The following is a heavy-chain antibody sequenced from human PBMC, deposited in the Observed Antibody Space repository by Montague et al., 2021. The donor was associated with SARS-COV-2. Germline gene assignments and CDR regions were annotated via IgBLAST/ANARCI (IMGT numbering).Heavy chain of an antibody. CDR3: ARDRSNRNYDYYYMDV. J-gene: IGHJ6*03. CDR2: TA. V-gene: IGHV1-69*01. Sequence: TANYAQKFQARVTITADESTSTAYMELSSLRSEDTAVYYFARDRSNRNYDYYYMDVWGKGTTVTVSS. D-gene: IGHD2/OR15-2a*01.